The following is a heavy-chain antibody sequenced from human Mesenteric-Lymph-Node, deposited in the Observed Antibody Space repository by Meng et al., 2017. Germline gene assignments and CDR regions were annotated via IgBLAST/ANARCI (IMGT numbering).Heavy chain of an antibody. CDR1: GGTFSSYT. J-gene: IGHJ5*02. Sequence: SVKVSCKASGGTFSSYTISWVRQAPGQGLEWMGRIIPILGIANYAQKFQGRVTITADKSTSTAYMELSSLRSEDTAVYYCARAGMWLDHQGWFDPWGQGTLVTVSS. D-gene: IGHD6-19*01. CDR2: IIPILGIA. CDR3: ARAGMWLDHQGWFDP. V-gene: IGHV1-69*02.